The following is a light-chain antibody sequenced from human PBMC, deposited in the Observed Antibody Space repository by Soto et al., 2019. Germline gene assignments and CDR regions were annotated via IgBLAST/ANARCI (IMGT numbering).Light chain of an antibody. V-gene: IGLV2-14*01. J-gene: IGLJ2*01. CDR3: SSYTSSSTPVV. CDR1: SSDVGGYNY. Sequence: QSALTQPASVSGSPGQSITISCTGTSSDVGGYNYVSWYQQHPGKAPKLMIYDVSNRPSGVSDRFSGSKSGNTASLTISGLQAEVEVDYSRSSYTSSSTPVVFGGGTQRPVL. CDR2: DVS.